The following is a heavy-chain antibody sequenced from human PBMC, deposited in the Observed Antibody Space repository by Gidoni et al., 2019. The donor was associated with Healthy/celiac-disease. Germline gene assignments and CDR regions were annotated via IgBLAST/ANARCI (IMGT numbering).Heavy chain of an antibody. V-gene: IGHV3-30*18. J-gene: IGHJ4*02. CDR3: AKDLYYGSAYFDY. D-gene: IGHD3-10*01. Sequence: QVQLVESGRGVVPPGRSLILSCAASGFPFSSYGMHWVRQAPGKGQEWVAVIAYDGSNKYYADSVKCRFTISRDNSKNTLYLQMNSLRAEDTAVYYCAKDLYYGSAYFDYWGQGTLVTVSS. CDR1: GFPFSSYG. CDR2: IAYDGSNK.